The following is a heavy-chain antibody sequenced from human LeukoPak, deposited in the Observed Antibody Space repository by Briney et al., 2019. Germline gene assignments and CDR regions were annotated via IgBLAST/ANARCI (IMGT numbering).Heavy chain of an antibody. J-gene: IGHJ6*03. D-gene: IGHD1-26*01. V-gene: IGHV3-48*03. Sequence: GGSLRLSCAASGFTFSSYEMNWVRQAPGKGLEWVSYISSSGSTIYYADSVKGRFTISRDNAKNSLYLQMNSLRAEDTAVYYCAREDREYYYYYYMDVWGKGTTVTVSS. CDR1: GFTFSSYE. CDR3: AREDREYYYYYYMDV. CDR2: ISSSGSTI.